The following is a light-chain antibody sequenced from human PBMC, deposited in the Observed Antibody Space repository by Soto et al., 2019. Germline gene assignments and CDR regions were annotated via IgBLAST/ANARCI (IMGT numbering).Light chain of an antibody. Sequence: SYELRQTPSVSVSPGQTARITCSGDALPKKYAHWYQQKSGQAPVLVISEDTKRPSGIPERFSGSSSGTLATLTITGAQVEDEADYYCYSTDNDGDHRGIFGGGTKVTVL. CDR1: ALPKKY. J-gene: IGLJ2*01. CDR2: EDT. V-gene: IGLV3-10*01. CDR3: YSTDNDGDHRGI.